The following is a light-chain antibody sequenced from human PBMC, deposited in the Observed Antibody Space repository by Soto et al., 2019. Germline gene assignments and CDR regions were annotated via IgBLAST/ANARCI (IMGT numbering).Light chain of an antibody. J-gene: IGKJ2*01. CDR3: QQYYNTPYT. CDR2: WAS. V-gene: IGKV4-1*01. Sequence: DIVMTQSLDSLAVSLGERATINCKSSQSVLFSSNNKNYLAWYQQKPGQPPMLLISWASTRESGVPDRFSGSGSGTDFTLTISSLQAEDVAVYYCQQYYNTPYTFGQGTKLEIK. CDR1: QSVLFSSNNKNY.